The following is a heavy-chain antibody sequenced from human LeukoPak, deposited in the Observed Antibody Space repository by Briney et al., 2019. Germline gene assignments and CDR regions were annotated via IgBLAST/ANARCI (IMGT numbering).Heavy chain of an antibody. CDR2: ISWNSGSI. V-gene: IGHV3-9*01. J-gene: IGHJ4*02. D-gene: IGHD6-13*01. Sequence: GGSLRLSRAASGFTFDDYAMHWVRQAPGKGLEWVSGISWNSGSIGYADSVKGRFTISRDNAKNSLYLQMNSLRAEDTALYYCAKDMGQHLVSPLDFWGQGTLVTVSS. CDR1: GFTFDDYA. CDR3: AKDMGQHLVSPLDF.